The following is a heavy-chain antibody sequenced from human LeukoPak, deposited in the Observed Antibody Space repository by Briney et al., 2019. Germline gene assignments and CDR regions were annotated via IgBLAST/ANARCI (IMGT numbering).Heavy chain of an antibody. CDR3: AREGTAGTNLNWFDP. CDR1: GGSISSYY. Sequence: SETLSLTCTVSGGSISSYYWSWIREPPGKGLEWIGYTSYSGSTNFNPSLKSRVTISVDTSKNQFSLKLSSVTAADTAVYYCAREGTAGTNLNWFDPWGQGTLVTVSS. J-gene: IGHJ5*02. D-gene: IGHD1-1*01. V-gene: IGHV4-59*01. CDR2: TSYSGST.